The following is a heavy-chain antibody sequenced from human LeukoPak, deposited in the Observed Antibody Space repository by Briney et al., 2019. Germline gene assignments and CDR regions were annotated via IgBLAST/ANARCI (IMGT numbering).Heavy chain of an antibody. J-gene: IGHJ4*02. CDR3: AREAIDSSDS. CDR1: GGSISSYY. D-gene: IGHD3-22*01. V-gene: IGHV4-59*12. CDR2: IYYSGST. Sequence: SETLSLTCTVSGGSISSYYWSWIRQPPGKGLEWIGYIYYSGSTNYNPSLKSRVTISVDTSKNQISLKLSSVTAADTAVYYCAREAIDSSDSWGQGTLVTVSS.